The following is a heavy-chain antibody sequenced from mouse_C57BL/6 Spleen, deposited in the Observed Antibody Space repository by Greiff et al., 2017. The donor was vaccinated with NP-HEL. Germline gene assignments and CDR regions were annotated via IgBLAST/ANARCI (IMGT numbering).Heavy chain of an antibody. D-gene: IGHD2-4*01. J-gene: IGHJ3*01. CDR2: IDPSDSYT. Sequence: QVQLQQPGAELVMPGASVKLSCKASGYTFTSYWMHWVKQRPGQGLEWIGEIDPSDSYTNYNQKFKGKSTLTVDKSSSTAYMQLSSLTSEDSAVYYCARWGDDYRVYWGQGTLVTVSA. CDR1: GYTFTSYW. CDR3: ARWGDDYRVY. V-gene: IGHV1-69*01.